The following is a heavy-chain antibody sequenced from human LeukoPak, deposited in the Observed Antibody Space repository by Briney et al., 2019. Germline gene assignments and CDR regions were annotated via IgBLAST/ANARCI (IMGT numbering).Heavy chain of an antibody. CDR1: GFTFSSYW. CDR2: IKEDGSEK. J-gene: IGHJ4*02. D-gene: IGHD3-9*01. CDR3: ARGPGTYYDILTGYYTSADYFDY. V-gene: IGHV3-7*01. Sequence: GGSLRLSCAASGFTFSSYWMSWVRQAPGKGLEWVANIKEDGSEKYYVDSVKGRLTISRDNAKNSLYLQMNSLRAEDTAVYYCARGPGTYYDILTGYYTSADYFDYWGQGTLVTVSS.